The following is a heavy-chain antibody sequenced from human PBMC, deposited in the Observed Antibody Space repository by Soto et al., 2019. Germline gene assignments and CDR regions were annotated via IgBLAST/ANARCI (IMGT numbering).Heavy chain of an antibody. V-gene: IGHV2-5*02. D-gene: IGHD1-26*01. CDR1: GFSLTSSGVG. Sequence: QITLKESGPTLVKPTQTLTLTCTFSGFSLTSSGVGVGWIRQPPGKALECLALIYWDDDKRYSPSLKSRLTITKDPSKNQVVLTVTNMDPMDTATYYCAHRLTRYSWNYGLFDDWGQGALVTVSS. CDR2: IYWDDDK. CDR3: AHRLTRYSWNYGLFDD. J-gene: IGHJ4*02.